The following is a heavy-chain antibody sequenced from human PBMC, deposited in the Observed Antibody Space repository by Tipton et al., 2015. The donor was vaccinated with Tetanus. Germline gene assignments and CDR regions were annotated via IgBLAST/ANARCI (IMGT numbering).Heavy chain of an antibody. CDR1: GFTFSSYA. J-gene: IGHJ4*02. D-gene: IGHD1-26*01. Sequence: SLGLSCAASGFTFSSYAMSWVRQAPGKGLEWVSAISDSGGSTYYADSVKGRFTISRDNSKNTLFLQMNSLRAEDTAVYYCAKPMGGWELLPSDYWGQGTLVTVSS. V-gene: IGHV3-23*01. CDR2: ISDSGGST. CDR3: AKPMGGWELLPSDY.